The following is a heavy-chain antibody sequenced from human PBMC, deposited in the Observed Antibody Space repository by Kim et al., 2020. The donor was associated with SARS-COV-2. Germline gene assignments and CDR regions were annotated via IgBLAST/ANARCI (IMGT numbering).Heavy chain of an antibody. CDR2: ISYDGSNK. J-gene: IGHJ4*02. V-gene: IGHV3-33*05. Sequence: GGSLRLSCAASGFTFSSYGMHWVRQAPGKGLEWVAVISYDGSNKYYADSVKGRFTISRDNSKNTLYLQMNSLRAEDTAVYYCARDLVMTTVTGLLDYWGQGTLVTVSS. CDR3: ARDLVMTTVTGLLDY. D-gene: IGHD4-17*01. CDR1: GFTFSSYG.